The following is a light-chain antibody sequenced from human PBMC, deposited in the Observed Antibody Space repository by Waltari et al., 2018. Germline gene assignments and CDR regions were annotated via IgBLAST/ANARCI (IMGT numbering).Light chain of an antibody. J-gene: IGKJ1*01. Sequence: EIVLTQSPGTLSLSPGDRATLSCRASQSVSGTLAWYQQKPGQAPSLLIYGASIRATGIPDRFSGSGSGTDFSLTISRLEPEDFAVYYCQHYVTLPVTFGQGTKVEIK. CDR1: QSVSGT. CDR2: GAS. CDR3: QHYVTLPVT. V-gene: IGKV3-20*01.